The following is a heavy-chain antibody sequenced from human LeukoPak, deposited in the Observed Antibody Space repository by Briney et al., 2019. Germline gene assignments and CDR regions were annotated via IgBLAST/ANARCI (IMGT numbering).Heavy chain of an antibody. CDR2: IYHSGST. CDR3: ARNAVYYYYGMDV. Sequence: PSETLSLTCAVSGGSISSGGYSWSWIRQPPGQGLEWIGYIYHSGSTYYNPSLKSRVTISVDRSKNQFSLKLSSVTAADTAVYYCARNAVYYYYGMDVWGQGTTVTVSS. V-gene: IGHV4-30-2*01. D-gene: IGHD6-19*01. CDR1: GGSISSGGYS. J-gene: IGHJ6*02.